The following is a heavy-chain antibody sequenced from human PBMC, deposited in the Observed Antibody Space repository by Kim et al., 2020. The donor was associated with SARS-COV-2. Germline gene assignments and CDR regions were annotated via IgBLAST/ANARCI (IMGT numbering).Heavy chain of an antibody. Sequence: SETLSLTCAVYGGSFSGYYWSWIRQPPGKGLEWIGEINHSGSTNYNPSLKSRVTISVDTSKNQFSLKLSSVTAADTAVYYCARQLIAAADWGQGTLVTVS. V-gene: IGHV4-34*01. D-gene: IGHD6-13*01. CDR2: INHSGST. CDR1: GGSFSGYY. CDR3: ARQLIAAAD. J-gene: IGHJ4*02.